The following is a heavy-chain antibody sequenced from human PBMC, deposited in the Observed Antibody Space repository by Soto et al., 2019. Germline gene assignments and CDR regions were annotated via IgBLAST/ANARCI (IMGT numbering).Heavy chain of an antibody. V-gene: IGHV1-2*02. J-gene: IGHJ4*02. CDR1: GYTFTGYY. Sequence: GASVKVSCKASGYTFTGYYMHWVRQAPGQGLEWMGWINPNSGGTKYPQKFQGRVTMTRDTSITTVYMSLTGLKSDDTAVYYCARDFGSGSYMSFDYWGQGALVTVSS. CDR3: ARDFGSGSYMSFDY. CDR2: INPNSGGT. D-gene: IGHD1-26*01.